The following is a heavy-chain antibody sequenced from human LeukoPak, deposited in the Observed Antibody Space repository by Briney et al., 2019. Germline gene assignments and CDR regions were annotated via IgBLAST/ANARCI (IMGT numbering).Heavy chain of an antibody. CDR3: ASLVVPAAIAAFDI. CDR1: GGSFSGYY. CDR2: INHSGST. Sequence: PSETLSLTCAVYGGSFSGYYWSWIRQPPGKGLELIGEINHSGSTNYNPSLKSRVTISVDTSKNQFSLKLSSVTAADTAVYYCASLVVPAAIAAFDIWGQGTMVTVSS. V-gene: IGHV4-34*01. D-gene: IGHD2-2*02. J-gene: IGHJ3*02.